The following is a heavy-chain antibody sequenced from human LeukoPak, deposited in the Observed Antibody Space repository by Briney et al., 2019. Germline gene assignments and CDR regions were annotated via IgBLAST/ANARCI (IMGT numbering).Heavy chain of an antibody. CDR1: GYTFKAYY. V-gene: IGHV1-2*02. CDR2: INPNSGGT. J-gene: IGHJ6*04. CDR3: AKARGVYCSSISRYDCDV. Sequence: GASVKVSCKASGYTFKAYYIHWVRQAPGQGLEWMGWINPNSGGTNYAQKFQGRVTLTRDTSITTAYMEVSRLRSDDTAVYYCAKARGVYCSSISRYDCDVWGKGTTVTVSS. D-gene: IGHD2-2*01.